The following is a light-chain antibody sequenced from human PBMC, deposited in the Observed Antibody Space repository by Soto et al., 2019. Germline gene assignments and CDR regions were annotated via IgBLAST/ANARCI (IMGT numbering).Light chain of an antibody. J-gene: IGLJ3*02. CDR3: AAGDDTLDGLV. V-gene: IGLV1-44*01. CDR2: DND. Sequence: QSVLTQPPSASGIPGQRVTISCSGGSSNIATNSVNWYLQLPGMAPKLVIYDNDQRPSGVHDRFSGSKSGTSASLAISGLQSDDEAEYFCAAGDDTLDGLVFGGGTKLTVL. CDR1: SSNIATNS.